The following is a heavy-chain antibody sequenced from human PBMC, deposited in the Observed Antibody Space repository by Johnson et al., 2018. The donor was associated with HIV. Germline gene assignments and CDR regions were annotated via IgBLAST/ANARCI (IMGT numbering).Heavy chain of an antibody. D-gene: IGHD1-1*01. CDR1: GFTFSSYP. Sequence: QVQLVESGGGVVQPGGSLRLSRAASGFTFSSYPMHWVRQAPGKGLEWVAIISYDGSNKYFADSVKGRFTISRDNSKNTLYLQMSSLRAEDTAVYYCARGGIIHDAFDIWGQGTMVTVSS. CDR2: ISYDGSNK. V-gene: IGHV3-30*04. CDR3: ARGGIIHDAFDI. J-gene: IGHJ3*02.